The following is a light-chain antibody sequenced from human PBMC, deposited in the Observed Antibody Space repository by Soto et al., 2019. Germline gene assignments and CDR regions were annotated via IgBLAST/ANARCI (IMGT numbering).Light chain of an antibody. CDR1: SSDVGGYNY. CDR3: SSYTTSNTRQIV. CDR2: DVS. Sequence: QSALTQPASVSGSPGPSITISCTGTSSDVGGYNYVSWYQHQPGKAHKFMIYDVSNRPTGISNRFSVSKSGNTASLTIYGHQAENEADYYGSSYTTSNTRQIVVGTGTKLSVL. J-gene: IGLJ1*01. V-gene: IGLV2-14*03.